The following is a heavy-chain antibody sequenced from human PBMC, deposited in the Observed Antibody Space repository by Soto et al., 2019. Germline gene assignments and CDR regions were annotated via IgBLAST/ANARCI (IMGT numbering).Heavy chain of an antibody. CDR2: ISNDGSIQ. V-gene: IGHV3-30*18. CDR1: GFTFSSYG. J-gene: IGHJ6*02. CDR3: AKDRRDSSGTCSRCFGMDV. D-gene: IGHD6-19*01. Sequence: PGGSLRLSCAASGFTFSSYGMHWVRQAPGKGLEWVTIISNDGSIQYYGDSVKGRFTVSRDNSKNTVFLEMNSLTAEDTATYYCAKDRRDSSGTCSRCFGMDVWGQGTTVTVSS.